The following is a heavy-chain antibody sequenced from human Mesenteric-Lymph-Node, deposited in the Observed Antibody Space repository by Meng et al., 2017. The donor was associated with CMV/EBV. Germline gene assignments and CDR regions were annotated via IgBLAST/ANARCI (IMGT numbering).Heavy chain of an antibody. J-gene: IGHJ4*02. D-gene: IGHD3-10*01. Sequence: ASFYTFAISGILWVRQAPGQGLEWLGCINTYTGNTHFAQKFQGGVTMTADTSTDTAYMELRSLRSDDTAVYFCARDRNYGAGGRDLWGQGTLVTVSS. CDR3: ARDRNYGAGGRDL. V-gene: IGHV1-18*01. CDR2: INTYTGNT. CDR1: FYTFAISG.